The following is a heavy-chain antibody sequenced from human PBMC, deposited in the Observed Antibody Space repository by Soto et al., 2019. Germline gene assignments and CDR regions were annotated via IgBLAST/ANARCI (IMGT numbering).Heavy chain of an antibody. CDR3: ARGSGRQVYNYYGMDV. D-gene: IGHD3-10*01. CDR2: IYHSGST. CDR1: GGSISRSNW. V-gene: IGHV4-4*02. Sequence: PSETLSLTCAVSGGSISRSNWWSWVRQSPGKGLEWIGEIYHSGSTNYNPSLKSRVTISVDKSKNQFSLKLSSVTAADTAVYYCARGSGRQVYNYYGMDVWGQGTTVT. J-gene: IGHJ6*02.